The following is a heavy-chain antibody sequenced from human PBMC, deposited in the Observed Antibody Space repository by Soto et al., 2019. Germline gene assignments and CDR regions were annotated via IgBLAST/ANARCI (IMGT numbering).Heavy chain of an antibody. Sequence: ASVKVSCKASGYTFTSYAMHWVRQAPGQRLEWMGWINAGNGNTKYSQKFQGRVTITRDTSASTAYMELSSLRSEDTAVYYCARENIRLDTSYYYGMDVWGQGTTVTVSS. D-gene: IGHD1-1*01. CDR1: GYTFTSYA. J-gene: IGHJ6*02. CDR3: ARENIRLDTSYYYGMDV. CDR2: INAGNGNT. V-gene: IGHV1-3*01.